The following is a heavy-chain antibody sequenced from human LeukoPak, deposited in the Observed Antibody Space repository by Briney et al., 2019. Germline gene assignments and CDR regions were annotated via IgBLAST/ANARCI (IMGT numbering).Heavy chain of an antibody. D-gene: IGHD4-17*01. CDR2: IDTGGAT. V-gene: IGHV3-53*01. J-gene: IGHJ4*02. Sequence: GGSLRLSRTASGFTVSSNYMSWVRQAPGKGLEWVSVIDTGGATYYSDSVKGRFTISRDNSKNTLHLQMNSLRAEDTAVYYCARAALTTVYLDYWGQGTLVTVSS. CDR1: GFTVSSNY. CDR3: ARAALTTVYLDY.